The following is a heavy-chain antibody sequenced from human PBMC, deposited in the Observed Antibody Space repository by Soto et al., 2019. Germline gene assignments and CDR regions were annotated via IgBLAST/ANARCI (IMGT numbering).Heavy chain of an antibody. J-gene: IGHJ4*02. CDR2: IFPIFGRA. Sequence: QVQLVQSGAEVKKPGSSVKVSCKASGYIYSSYAISWVRQAPGQGLEWVGGIFPIFGRANYAQKFQGRVTITADESTSTGYTELSSLRSEDTAVFFCARQLERGLYYFDLWGQGTLITVSS. CDR3: ARQLERGLYYFDL. CDR1: GYIYSSYA. V-gene: IGHV1-69*01. D-gene: IGHD1-1*01.